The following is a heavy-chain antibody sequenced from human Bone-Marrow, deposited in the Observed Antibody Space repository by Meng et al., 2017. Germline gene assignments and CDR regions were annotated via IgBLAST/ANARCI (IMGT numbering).Heavy chain of an antibody. J-gene: IGHJ5*02. V-gene: IGHV4-59*01. CDR1: GGSISSYY. CDR2: IYYSGST. D-gene: IGHD3-10*01. Sequence: SETLSLTCTVSGGSISSYYWSWIRQPPGKGLEWIGYIYYSGSTNYHPSLKSRVTISVDTSKNQFSLKLSSVTAADTAVYYCARSPKSRDYYGSGSYYSRFDPWGQGTLVTVSS. CDR3: ARSPKSRDYYGSGSYYSRFDP.